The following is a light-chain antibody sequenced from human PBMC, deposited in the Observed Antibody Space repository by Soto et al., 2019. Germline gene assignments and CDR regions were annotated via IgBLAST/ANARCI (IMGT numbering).Light chain of an antibody. J-gene: IGKJ5*01. CDR2: GAS. CDR1: QSVTNNY. V-gene: IGKV3-20*01. Sequence: EIVLTRSPGTLSLSPGERATLSCRASQSVTNNYLAWYQQKPSQAPRLLIFGASSRAAGIPDRFSGSGSGTDFTLTISRLEPEDFAVYYCQQYGSSPTTFGQGTRLEIK. CDR3: QQYGSSPTT.